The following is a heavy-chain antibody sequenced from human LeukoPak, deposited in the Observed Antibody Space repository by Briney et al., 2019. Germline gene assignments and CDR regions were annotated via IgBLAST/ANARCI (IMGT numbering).Heavy chain of an antibody. CDR2: IYYSGST. V-gene: IGHV4-39*01. CDR1: GGSISSFY. J-gene: IGHJ4*02. CDR3: ARLGQGRNFDY. D-gene: IGHD3-10*01. Sequence: PSETLSLTCTVSGGSISSFYWGWIRQPPGKGLEWIGSIYYSGSTYYNPSLKSRVTISVDTSKNQFSLKLSSVTAADTAVYYCARLGQGRNFDYWGQGTLVTVSS.